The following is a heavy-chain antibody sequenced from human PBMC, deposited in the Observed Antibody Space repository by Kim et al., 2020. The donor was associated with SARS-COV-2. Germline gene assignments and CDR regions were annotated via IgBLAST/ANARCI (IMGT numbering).Heavy chain of an antibody. D-gene: IGHD3-10*01. CDR2: ISYDGSNK. J-gene: IGHJ6*02. Sequence: GGSLRLSCAASGFTFSSYGMHWVRQAPGKGLEWVAVISYDGSNKYYADSVKGRFTISRDNSKNTLYLQMNSLRAEDTAVYYCAKRGNHGSGSYYKRGYYGMDVWGQGTTVTVSS. V-gene: IGHV3-30*18. CDR1: GFTFSSYG. CDR3: AKRGNHGSGSYYKRGYYGMDV.